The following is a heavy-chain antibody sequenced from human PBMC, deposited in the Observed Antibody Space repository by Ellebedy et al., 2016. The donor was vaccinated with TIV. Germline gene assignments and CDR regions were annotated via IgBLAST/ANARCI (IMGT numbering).Heavy chain of an antibody. CDR2: ISHDGMNK. Sequence: GESLKISXAASGFTFTNSGFRWVRQAPGKGLEWVAVISHDGMNKYYADSVKGRFTISRDDSKTTVYLEMDSLRIEDTALYYCAKWSGYRGGGYYSDYWGQGTLVTVSS. CDR1: GFTFTNSG. V-gene: IGHV3-30*18. CDR3: AKWSGYRGGGYYSDY. J-gene: IGHJ4*02. D-gene: IGHD5-12*01.